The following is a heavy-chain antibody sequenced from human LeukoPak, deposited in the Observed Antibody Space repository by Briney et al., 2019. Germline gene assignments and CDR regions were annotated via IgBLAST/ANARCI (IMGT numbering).Heavy chain of an antibody. D-gene: IGHD3-10*01. V-gene: IGHV3-21*01. CDR1: GFTFSSYS. J-gene: IGHJ6*02. Sequence: GGSLRLSCAASGFTFSSYSMNWVRQAPGKGLEWVSSISSSSSYIYYADSVKGRFTISRDNAKNSLYLQMNSLRAEDTAVYYCARDRKLLWFGELPNLDYYYYGMDVWGQGNTVTVSS. CDR2: ISSSSSYI. CDR3: ARDRKLLWFGELPNLDYYYYGMDV.